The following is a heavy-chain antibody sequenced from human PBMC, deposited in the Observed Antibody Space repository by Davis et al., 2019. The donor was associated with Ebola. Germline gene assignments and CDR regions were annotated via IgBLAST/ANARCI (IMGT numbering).Heavy chain of an antibody. J-gene: IGHJ5*02. Sequence: KISCAASGGTFSSYAISWVRQAPGQGLEWMGRIIPILGIANYAQKFQGRVTITADKSTSTAYMELSSLRSEDTAVYYCAREGLYAGWFDPWGQGTLVTVSS. CDR2: IIPILGIA. CDR3: AREGLYAGWFDP. V-gene: IGHV1-69*04. D-gene: IGHD4-23*01. CDR1: GGTFSSYA.